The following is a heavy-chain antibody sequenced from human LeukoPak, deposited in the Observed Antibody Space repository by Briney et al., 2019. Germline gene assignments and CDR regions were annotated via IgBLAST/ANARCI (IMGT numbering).Heavy chain of an antibody. J-gene: IGHJ4*02. Sequence: PGGSLRLSCAASGFTFSSYAMSWVRQAPGKGLEWVSAISGSGGSTYYADSVKGWFTISRDNSKNTLYLQMNSLRAEDTAVYYCAKAEYYDFWSGPSDYWGQGTLVTVSS. V-gene: IGHV3-23*01. CDR3: AKAEYYDFWSGPSDY. CDR1: GFTFSSYA. D-gene: IGHD3-3*01. CDR2: ISGSGGST.